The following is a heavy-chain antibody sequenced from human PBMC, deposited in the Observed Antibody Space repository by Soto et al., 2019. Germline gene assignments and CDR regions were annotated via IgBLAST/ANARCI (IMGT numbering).Heavy chain of an antibody. Sequence: EVQLVESGGGLVQPGGSLRLSCAASGFSISSYWMNWVRQAPGKGLEWVDIIRKDGSEKYYVDSVKGRFTISRDNAKNSLYLQMNSPRDDDTVVYYCAGGSGWLSDYWGRGTLVTVSS. CDR1: GFSISSYW. CDR2: IRKDGSEK. V-gene: IGHV3-7*03. CDR3: AGGSGWLSDY. J-gene: IGHJ4*02. D-gene: IGHD6-19*01.